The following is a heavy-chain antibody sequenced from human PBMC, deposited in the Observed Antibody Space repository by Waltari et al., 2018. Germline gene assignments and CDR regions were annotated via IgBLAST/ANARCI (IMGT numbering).Heavy chain of an antibody. CDR3: ARDTQQQLGLFDY. D-gene: IGHD6-13*01. Sequence: EVQLVESGGGLVQPGGSLRLSCAAPGFTLSSYEMNWVRQAPGRGLEWVSYIISSGDGTYYADSVKGRFTISRDNAKNSLYLQMNSLRVEDTAVYYCARDTQQQLGLFDYWGQGTLVTVSS. V-gene: IGHV3-48*03. CDR2: IISSGDGT. J-gene: IGHJ4*02. CDR1: GFTLSSYE.